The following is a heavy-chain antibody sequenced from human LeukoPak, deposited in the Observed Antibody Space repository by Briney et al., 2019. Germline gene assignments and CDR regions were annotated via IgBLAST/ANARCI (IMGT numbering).Heavy chain of an antibody. V-gene: IGHV4-39*07. J-gene: IGHJ3*01. CDR2: IYYSGST. CDR3: ARQVATKGEWAFDV. D-gene: IGHD5-12*01. CDR1: GGSISSSSYY. Sequence: SETLSLTCTVSGGSISSSSYYWGRIRQPPGKGLEWIVSIYYSGSTYYNPSLRSQITISVDMSRNQFSLKLNSLTAADTAAYYCARQVATKGEWAFDVWGQGTMVTVSS.